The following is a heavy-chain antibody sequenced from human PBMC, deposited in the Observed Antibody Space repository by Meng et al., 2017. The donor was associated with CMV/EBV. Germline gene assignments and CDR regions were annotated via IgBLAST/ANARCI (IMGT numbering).Heavy chain of an antibody. D-gene: IGHD2-2*01. CDR3: ARGVVVPAAISVRVISVLGYYYYGMDV. V-gene: IGHV3-30*04. J-gene: IGHJ6*02. CDR1: GFTFSSYA. CDR2: ISYDGSNK. Sequence: GESLKISCAASGFTFSSYAMHWVRQAPGKGLEWVAVISYDGSNKYYADSVKGRFTNSRDNSKNTLYLQMNSLRAEDTAVYYCARGVVVPAAISVRVISVLGYYYYGMDVWGQGTTVTVSS.